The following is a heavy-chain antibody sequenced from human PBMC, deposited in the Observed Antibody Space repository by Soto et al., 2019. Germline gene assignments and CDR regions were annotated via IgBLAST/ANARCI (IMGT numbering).Heavy chain of an antibody. Sequence: SLRLSCAASGFTFSSYAMSWVRQAPGKGLEWVAVIWYDGSNKYYADSVKGRFTISRDNSKNTLYLQMNSLRAEDTAVYYCASWSDYYYMDVWGKGTTVTVSS. CDR2: IWYDGSNK. J-gene: IGHJ6*03. V-gene: IGHV3-33*08. D-gene: IGHD1-1*01. CDR3: ASWSDYYYMDV. CDR1: GFTFSSYA.